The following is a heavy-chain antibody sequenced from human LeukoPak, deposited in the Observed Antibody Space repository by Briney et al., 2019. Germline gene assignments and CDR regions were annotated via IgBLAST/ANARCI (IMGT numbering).Heavy chain of an antibody. J-gene: IGHJ4*02. V-gene: IGHV4-30-2*01. CDR3: ARSDIVATILDY. CDR2: IYHSGST. D-gene: IGHD5-12*01. Sequence: SETLSLTCTVSGGSIGSYYWSWIRQPPGKGLEWIGYIYHSGSTYYNPSLKSRVTISVDRSKNQFSLKLSSVTAADTAVYYCARSDIVATILDYWGQGTLVTVSS. CDR1: GGSIGSYY.